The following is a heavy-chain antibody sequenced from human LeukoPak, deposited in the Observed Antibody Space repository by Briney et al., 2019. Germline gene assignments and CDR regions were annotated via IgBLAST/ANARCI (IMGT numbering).Heavy chain of an antibody. J-gene: IGHJ4*02. Sequence: PGRSLRLSCAASGFTFSSYGMHWVRQAPGKGLEWVAVISYDGSNKYYADSVKGRFTISRDNSKNTLYPQMNSLRAEDTAVYYCAKATYYYGSGSYYPKTHLGYWGQGTLVTVSS. CDR1: GFTFSSYG. D-gene: IGHD3-10*01. CDR2: ISYDGSNK. V-gene: IGHV3-30*18. CDR3: AKATYYYGSGSYYPKTHLGY.